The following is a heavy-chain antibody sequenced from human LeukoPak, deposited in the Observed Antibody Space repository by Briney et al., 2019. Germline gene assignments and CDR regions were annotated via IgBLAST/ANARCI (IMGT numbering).Heavy chain of an antibody. CDR3: ARAGRGFTYGYSDY. CDR2: ITSSGTSI. Sequence: GGSLRLSCAASGFTFSDYYMTWIRQAPGKGLEWVSYITSSGTSIYYADSVKGRFTISRDNAKSSLYLHMNSLRAEDTAIYYCARAGRGFTYGYSDYWGQGTLVTVSS. CDR1: GFTFSDYY. J-gene: IGHJ4*02. V-gene: IGHV3-11*04. D-gene: IGHD5-18*01.